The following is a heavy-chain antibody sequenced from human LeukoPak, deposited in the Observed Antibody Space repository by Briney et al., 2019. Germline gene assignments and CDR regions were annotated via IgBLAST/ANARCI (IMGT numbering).Heavy chain of an antibody. CDR3: AKEGRLTVAAVVVENYFDF. V-gene: IGHV3-23*01. CDR2: ISGSGGHT. D-gene: IGHD3-22*01. J-gene: IGHJ4*02. Sequence: GGSLRLSCVGSGFTFSRSAMSWVRLAPGKGLEWVSCISGSGGHTYYTDSVKGRFTISRDNSKTTVSLQMNSLTTDDTAVYYCAKEGRLTVAAVVVENYFDFWGQGTPVIVSA. CDR1: GFTFSRSA.